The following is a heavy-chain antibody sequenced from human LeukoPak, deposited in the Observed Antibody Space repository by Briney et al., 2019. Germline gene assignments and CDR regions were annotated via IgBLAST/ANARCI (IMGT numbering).Heavy chain of an antibody. CDR3: ARARGGVTAFDI. Sequence: ASVKVSYKASRYTCTTYDINWVRQAPGQGLEWMGWINPNSGGTNYVQKFQGRVTMTRDTSISTAYMELSRLRSDDTAVYYCARARGGVTAFDIWGQGTMVTVSS. V-gene: IGHV1-2*02. CDR2: INPNSGGT. J-gene: IGHJ3*02. CDR1: RYTCTTYD. D-gene: IGHD2-21*02.